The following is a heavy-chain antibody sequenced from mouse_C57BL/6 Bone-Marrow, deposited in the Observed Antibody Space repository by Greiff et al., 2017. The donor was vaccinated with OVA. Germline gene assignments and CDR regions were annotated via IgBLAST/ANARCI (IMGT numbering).Heavy chain of an antibody. CDR2: ISSGSSTI. D-gene: IGHD2-4*01. Sequence: EVQLVESGGGLVKPGGSLKLSCAASGFTFSDYGMHWVRQAPEKGLEWVAYISSGSSTIYYADTVKGRFTISRDNAKNTLFLQMTSLRSEDTAMYYCARAYDYDGGYYYAMDYWGQGTSVTVSS. CDR1: GFTFSDYG. CDR3: ARAYDYDGGYYYAMDY. V-gene: IGHV5-17*01. J-gene: IGHJ4*01.